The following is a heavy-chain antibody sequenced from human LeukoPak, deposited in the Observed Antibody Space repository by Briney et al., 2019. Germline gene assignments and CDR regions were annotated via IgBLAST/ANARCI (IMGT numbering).Heavy chain of an antibody. CDR2: IYYSGST. D-gene: IGHD5-24*01. CDR3: ARGAPPDGYNGVSYYYYYMDV. V-gene: IGHV4-39*07. J-gene: IGHJ6*03. CDR1: GGSISSSSYY. Sequence: SETLSLTCTVSGGSISSSSYYWGWIRQPPGQGLEWIGSIYYSGSTYYNPSLKSRVTISVDTSKNQFSLKLSSVTAADTAVYYCARGAPPDGYNGVSYYYYYMDVWGKGTTVTISS.